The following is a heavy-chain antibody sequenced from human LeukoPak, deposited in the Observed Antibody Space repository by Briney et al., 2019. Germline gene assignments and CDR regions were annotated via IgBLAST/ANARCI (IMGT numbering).Heavy chain of an antibody. CDR2: ISDSGRST. CDR1: GITLSNYG. D-gene: IGHD2-15*01. J-gene: IGHJ4*02. Sequence: GGSLRLSCVVSGITLSNYGMSWVRQAPGKGLEWVAGISDSGRSTNYANSVKGRFTISRDNPKNTLYLQMNSLRAEDTAVCFCAKRGVVIRVILVGFHKEAYYFDSWGQGALVTVSS. V-gene: IGHV3-23*01. CDR3: AKRGVVIRVILVGFHKEAYYFDS.